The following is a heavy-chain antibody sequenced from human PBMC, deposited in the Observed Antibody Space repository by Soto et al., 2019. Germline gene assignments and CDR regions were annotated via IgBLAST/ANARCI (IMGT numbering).Heavy chain of an antibody. CDR1: GGTLSDHG. J-gene: IGHJ3*01. CDR2: TIPVFNTA. CDR3: ARRVYVSMNYYPGPSAFDF. Sequence: QVQLEQSGAEVKKPGSSVKVSCKASGGTLSDHGVAWLRQAPGQGLEWRGGTIPVFNTAKYAPKFQGRGTVTADKFTNIAYMEPSSPRSEHTPFYFCARRVYVSMNYYPGPSAFDFWGPGTMVIVSS. D-gene: IGHD3-10*01. V-gene: IGHV1-69*06.